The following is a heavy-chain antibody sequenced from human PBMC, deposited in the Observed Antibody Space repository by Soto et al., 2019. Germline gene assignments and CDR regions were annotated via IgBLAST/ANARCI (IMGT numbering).Heavy chain of an antibody. CDR3: AKDYGYCSSTSCPFYGMDV. Sequence: GGSLRLSCAASGFTFSSYGMHWVRQAPGKGLEWVAVISYDGSNKYYADSVKGRFTISRDNSKNTLYLQMNSLRAEDTAVYYCAKDYGYCSSTSCPFYGMDVWGQGTTVTVSS. CDR2: ISYDGSNK. J-gene: IGHJ6*02. D-gene: IGHD2-2*03. V-gene: IGHV3-30*18. CDR1: GFTFSSYG.